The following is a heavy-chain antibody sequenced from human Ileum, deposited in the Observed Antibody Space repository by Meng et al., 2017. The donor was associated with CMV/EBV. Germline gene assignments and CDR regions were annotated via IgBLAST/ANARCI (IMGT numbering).Heavy chain of an antibody. CDR1: GGSLSNNNYF. V-gene: IGHV4-39*07. CDR3: ARVRALITLFDY. J-gene: IGHJ4*02. CDR2: VFYSGNS. D-gene: IGHD1-14*01. Sequence: QRRVQESGRGMVKPSPTLSITCTVAGGSLSNNNYFWGWIRQAPGKELEWIGSVFYSGNSYYNPSLKSRVTISVDTSKNQLSLKVNSVTAADTAVYYCARVRALITLFDYWGQGTLVTVSS.